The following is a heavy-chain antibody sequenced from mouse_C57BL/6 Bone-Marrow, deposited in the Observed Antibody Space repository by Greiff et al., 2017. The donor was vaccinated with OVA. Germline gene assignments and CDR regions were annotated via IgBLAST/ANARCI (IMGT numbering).Heavy chain of an antibody. V-gene: IGHV1-54*01. D-gene: IGHD1-1*01. J-gene: IGHJ1*03. CDR2: INPGSGGT. CDR3: AREPSITTVGATDWYFDV. Sequence: VQLQQSGAELVRPGTSVKVSCKASGYAFTNYLIEWVKQRPGQGLEWIGVINPGSGGTNYNEKFKGKATLTADKSSSTAYMQLSSLTSEDSAVYFCAREPSITTVGATDWYFDVWGTGTTVTVTS. CDR1: GYAFTNYL.